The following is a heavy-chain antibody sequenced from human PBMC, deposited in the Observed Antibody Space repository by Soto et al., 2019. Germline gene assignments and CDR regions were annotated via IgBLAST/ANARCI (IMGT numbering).Heavy chain of an antibody. J-gene: IGHJ4*02. CDR3: ARWSGYGDL. Sequence: EVQVLESGGGLVQPGGSLRLSCVGSGFTFSSHSITWVRKTPVKGLEWVSVITGSGDITCYRDSVRGRFTPSRDNSKNTAYLQMNSLRADDTAVYYCARWSGYGDLWGQGTLVTVSS. CDR2: ITGSGDIT. CDR1: GFTFSSHS. V-gene: IGHV3-23*01. D-gene: IGHD5-12*01.